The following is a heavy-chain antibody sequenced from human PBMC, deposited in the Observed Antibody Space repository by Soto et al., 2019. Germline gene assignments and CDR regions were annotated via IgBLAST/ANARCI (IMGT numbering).Heavy chain of an antibody. Sequence: QVQLVQSGAEVKKPGSSVKVSCKASGGTFSSYAISWVRQAPGQGLEWMGGIIPIFGTANYAQKFQGRVTITADKSKGTTQQEPGSLRFGEKAVVYLSRKLGSNYGDSPFDYWGQGTLVTVSS. CDR3: SRKLGSNYGDSPFDY. V-gene: IGHV1-69*06. CDR1: GGTFSSYA. CDR2: IIPIFGTA. D-gene: IGHD4-17*01. J-gene: IGHJ4*02.